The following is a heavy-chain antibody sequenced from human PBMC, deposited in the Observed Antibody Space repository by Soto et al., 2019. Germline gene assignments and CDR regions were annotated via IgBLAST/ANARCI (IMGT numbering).Heavy chain of an antibody. D-gene: IGHD5-18*01. CDR1: GFTFSSYA. CDR2: ISGSGGST. J-gene: IGHJ4*02. CDR3: AKPGGYSYGYASYYFDY. Sequence: PGGSLRLSCAASGFTFSSYAMSWVRQAPGKGLEWVSAISGSGGSTYYADSVKGRFTISRDNSKNTLYLQMNSLRAEGTAVYYCAKPGGYSYGYASYYFDYWGQGTLVTVSS. V-gene: IGHV3-23*01.